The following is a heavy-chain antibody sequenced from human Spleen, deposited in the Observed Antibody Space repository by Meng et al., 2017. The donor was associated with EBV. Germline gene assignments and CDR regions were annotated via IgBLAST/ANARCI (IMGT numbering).Heavy chain of an antibody. CDR3: AGNYGGNLGWIDP. J-gene: IGHJ5*02. CDR1: RSSISSGGNL. Sequence: LHGYYSELVKPPMTRFPNCIILRSSISSGGNLRSLIRQLPGKVLEWIGYIYHSVSTYYTPSLKSRVTMSVDRSKNQFPLRLTSVTAADTAVYYCAGNYGGNLGWIDPWGQGTLVTVSS. D-gene: IGHD3-10*01. V-gene: IGHV4-30-2*01. CDR2: IYHSVST.